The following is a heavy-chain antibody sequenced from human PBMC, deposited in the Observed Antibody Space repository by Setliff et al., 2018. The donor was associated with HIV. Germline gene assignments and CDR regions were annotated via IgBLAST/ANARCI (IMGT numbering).Heavy chain of an antibody. J-gene: IGHJ4*02. CDR2: INADGTNT. D-gene: IGHD6-6*01. Sequence: HPGGSLRLSCKTSGFTFRNFWMHWVRQVPGKGLVWVSRINADGTNTTYADTVKGRFIMSRDNAKNILYLQLNSLRPEDTAVYYCAKIMAVRRRGPQDFDSWGQGTLVTVSS. CDR3: AKIMAVRRRGPQDFDS. V-gene: IGHV3-74*01. CDR1: GFTFRNFW.